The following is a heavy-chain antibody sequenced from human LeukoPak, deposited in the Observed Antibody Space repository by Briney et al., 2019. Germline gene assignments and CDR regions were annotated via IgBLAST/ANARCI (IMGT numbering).Heavy chain of an antibody. Sequence: AASVKVSCKASGYTFTSYYLHWVRQAPRHGLECMGGIIPILGTANYAQKFQGRVTITADESTSTAYMELSSLRSEDTAVYYCARPVYDSSGYYSPRHYYGMDVWGQGTTVTVSS. V-gene: IGHV1-69*13. CDR2: IIPILGTA. J-gene: IGHJ6*02. CDR1: GYTFTSYY. D-gene: IGHD3-22*01. CDR3: ARPVYDSSGYYSPRHYYGMDV.